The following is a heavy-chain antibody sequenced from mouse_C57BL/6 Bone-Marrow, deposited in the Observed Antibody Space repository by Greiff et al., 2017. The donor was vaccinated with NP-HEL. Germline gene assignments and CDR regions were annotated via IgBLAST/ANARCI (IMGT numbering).Heavy chain of an antibody. CDR1: GFTFSDYG. CDR3: ARRRYFDV. CDR2: ISSGSSTI. V-gene: IGHV5-17*01. Sequence: EVQGVESGGGLVKPEGSLKLSCAASGFTFSDYGMHWVRQAPEKGLEWVAYISSGSSTIYYADTVKGRFTISRDNAKNTLFLQMTSLRSEDTAMYYCARRRYFDVWGTGTTVTVSS. J-gene: IGHJ1*03.